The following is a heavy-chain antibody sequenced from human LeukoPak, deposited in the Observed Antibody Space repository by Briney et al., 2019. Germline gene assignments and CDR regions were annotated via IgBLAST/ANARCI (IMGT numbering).Heavy chain of an antibody. CDR3: TRGPRTFDY. CDR2: IRNKAYGGTT. Sequence: PGGSLRLSCTASGFTFGDYYMSWFRQAPGKGLEWVGFIRNKAYGGTTEYAASVKGRFTISRDDSNSIAYLQMNSLKTEDTALYYCTRGPRTFDYWGQGAPVTVSS. J-gene: IGHJ4*02. CDR1: GFTFGDYY. V-gene: IGHV3-49*03.